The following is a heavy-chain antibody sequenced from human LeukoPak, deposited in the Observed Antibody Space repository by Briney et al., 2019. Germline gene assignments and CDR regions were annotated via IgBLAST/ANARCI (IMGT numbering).Heavy chain of an antibody. Sequence: GGSLRLSCAASGFIFSSYEMSWVRQAPGKGLEWVSYISSGDSTAHYADSVKGRFTISRDNAVDSLYLQMNSLRAEDTAVYFCARDPEGCTSTSCYTGPWWHFDLWGRGTLVTVSS. J-gene: IGHJ2*01. CDR3: ARDPEGCTSTSCYTGPWWHFDL. V-gene: IGHV3-48*03. D-gene: IGHD2-2*02. CDR2: ISSGDSTA. CDR1: GFIFSSYE.